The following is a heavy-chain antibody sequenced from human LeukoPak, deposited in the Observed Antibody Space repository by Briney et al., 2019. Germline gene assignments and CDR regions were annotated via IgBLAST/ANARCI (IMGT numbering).Heavy chain of an antibody. J-gene: IGHJ4*02. V-gene: IGHV1-24*01. CDR3: ASSPLSSGYYYLDY. Sequence: ASVKVSCKVSGYTLTELSMHWVRQAPGKGLEWMGGFDPEDGETIYAQKFQGRVTMTEDTSTDTAYMELSSLRSEDTAVYYYASSPLSSGYYYLDYWGQGTLVTVSS. D-gene: IGHD3-22*01. CDR2: FDPEDGET. CDR1: GYTLTELS.